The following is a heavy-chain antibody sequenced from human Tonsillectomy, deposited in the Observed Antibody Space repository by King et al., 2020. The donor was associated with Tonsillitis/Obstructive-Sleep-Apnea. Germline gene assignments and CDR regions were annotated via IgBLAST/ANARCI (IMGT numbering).Heavy chain of an antibody. Sequence: VQLVESGGGLVQPGGSLRLSCAASGFTFSSYAISWVRQAPGKGLEWVSVIIGSGVGTYYADSVKGRFTISRDNSKNTLYLQMNSLRAEDTAVYYCAKQTPWTAAASGTNVDYWGQGTLVTVSS. CDR3: AKQTPWTAAASGTNVDY. CDR2: IIGSGVGT. CDR1: GFTFSSYA. J-gene: IGHJ4*02. D-gene: IGHD6-13*01. V-gene: IGHV3-23*04.